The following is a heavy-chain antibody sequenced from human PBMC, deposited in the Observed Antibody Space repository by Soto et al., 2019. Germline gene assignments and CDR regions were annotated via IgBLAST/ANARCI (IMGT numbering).Heavy chain of an antibody. CDR3: ARACSSNSCYDVFGY. CDR2: IYTIGST. Sequence: SETLSLTCTVPVGSISSYYWSWIRQPAGKGLEWIGRIYTIGSTNYNPSLKSRVTMSVDTSKNQFSLKLSSVTAADTAVYYCARACSSNSCYDVFGYWGQGTLVTVSS. V-gene: IGHV4-4*07. CDR1: VGSISSYY. D-gene: IGHD2-2*01. J-gene: IGHJ4*02.